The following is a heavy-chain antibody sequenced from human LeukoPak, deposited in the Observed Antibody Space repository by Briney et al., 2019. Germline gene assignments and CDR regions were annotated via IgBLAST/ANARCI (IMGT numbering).Heavy chain of an antibody. CDR2: IYYSGST. D-gene: IGHD3-3*01. V-gene: IGHV4-39*01. Sequence: SDTLSLTCTVSGGSISSSSYYWGWIRQPPGKGLEWIGSIYYSGSTYYNPSLKSRVTISVDTSKNQFSLKLSSVTAADTAVYYCARTPRTPYDFWSGYTVYFDYWGQGTLVTVSS. CDR3: ARTPRTPYDFWSGYTVYFDY. CDR1: GGSISSSSYY. J-gene: IGHJ4*02.